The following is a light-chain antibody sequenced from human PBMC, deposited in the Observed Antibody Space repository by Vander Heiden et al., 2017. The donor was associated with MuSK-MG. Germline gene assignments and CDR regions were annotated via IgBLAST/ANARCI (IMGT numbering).Light chain of an antibody. CDR2: SAS. Sequence: DIQMTQSPSSLSASVGDRVTITCRASQGISDYLAWYQQKPGRRPNLLIYSASALQAGVPSRFSGSGCGKHFTLTISSRQTEDIAAYVCQRENCYPLITFGAGTKVEIK. CDR3: QRENCYPLIT. J-gene: IGKJ4*01. V-gene: IGKV1-27*01. CDR1: QGISDY.